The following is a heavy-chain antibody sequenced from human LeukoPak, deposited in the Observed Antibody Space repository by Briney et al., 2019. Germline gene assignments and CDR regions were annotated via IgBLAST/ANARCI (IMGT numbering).Heavy chain of an antibody. CDR1: GFTFSSYA. Sequence: HPGGSLRLSCSASGFTFSSYAMHWVRQAPGKGLEYVSAICSNGGTTYYADSVKGRFTISRDNSKNTLYLQMSSLRAEDTAVYYCSRELLRWGQGTLVTV. V-gene: IGHV3-64D*09. J-gene: IGHJ4*02. CDR2: ICSNGGTT. CDR3: SRELLR. D-gene: IGHD3-10*01.